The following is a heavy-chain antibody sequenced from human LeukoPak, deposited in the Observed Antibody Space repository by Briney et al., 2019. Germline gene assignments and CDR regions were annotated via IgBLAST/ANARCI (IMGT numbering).Heavy chain of an antibody. D-gene: IGHD2-2*01. CDR2: IWYDEGNK. J-gene: IGHJ4*02. Sequence: GGSLRLSCAASGFTFSSYGMHWVRQAPGKGLEWVAVIWYDEGNKYYADSVKGRFTISRDNSKNTLYLQMNSLRAEDTAVYYCAKDIEYSSTSSLGYWGQGTLVTVSS. CDR1: GFTFSSYG. CDR3: AKDIEYSSTSSLGY. V-gene: IGHV3-33*06.